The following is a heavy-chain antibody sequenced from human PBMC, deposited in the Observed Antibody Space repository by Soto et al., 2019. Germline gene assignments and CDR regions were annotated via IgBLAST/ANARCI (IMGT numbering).Heavy chain of an antibody. CDR3: ARESEDLTSNFDY. CDR2: ISSTTNYI. J-gene: IGHJ4*02. Sequence: EVQLVESGGGLVKPGGSLRLSCAASGFTFTRYSMNWVRQAPGKGLEWVSSISSTTNYIYYGGSMKGRFTTSRDNDKNSLYLEMNSLRAEDTAVYYCARESEDLTSNFDYWGQGTLVTVSS. CDR1: GFTFTRYS. V-gene: IGHV3-21*06.